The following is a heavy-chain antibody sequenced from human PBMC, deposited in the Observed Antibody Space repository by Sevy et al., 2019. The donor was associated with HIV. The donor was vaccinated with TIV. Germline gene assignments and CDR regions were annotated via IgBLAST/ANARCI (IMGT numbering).Heavy chain of an antibody. Sequence: GGSLRLSCAASGFTFSSYAMSWVRQAPGKGLEWVSAISGSGGSTYYADSVKGRFTISRDNSKNTLYLQMNSLRAEDTAVYYCAKLLGSTSYRTGPNDYWGQGTLVTVSS. D-gene: IGHD2-2*01. CDR3: AKLLGSTSYRTGPNDY. CDR1: GFTFSSYA. J-gene: IGHJ4*02. V-gene: IGHV3-23*01. CDR2: ISGSGGST.